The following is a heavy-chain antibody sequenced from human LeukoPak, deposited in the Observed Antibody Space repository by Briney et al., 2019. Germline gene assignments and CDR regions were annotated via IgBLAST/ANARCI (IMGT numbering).Heavy chain of an antibody. Sequence: PGGSLRLSCAASGFTFSYAWMNWVRQAPGKGLEWVSSISSSSSYIYYADSVKGRFTISRDNAKNSLYLQMNSLRAEDTAVYYCARDSSIVGPPDGMDVWGQGTTVTVSS. CDR1: GFTFSYAW. V-gene: IGHV3-21*01. CDR3: ARDSSIVGPPDGMDV. D-gene: IGHD1-26*01. CDR2: ISSSSSYI. J-gene: IGHJ6*02.